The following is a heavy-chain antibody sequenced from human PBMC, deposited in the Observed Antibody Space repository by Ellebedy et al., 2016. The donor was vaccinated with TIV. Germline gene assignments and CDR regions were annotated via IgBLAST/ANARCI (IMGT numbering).Heavy chain of an antibody. D-gene: IGHD6-6*01. V-gene: IGHV1-2*04. J-gene: IGHJ5*01. Sequence: ASVKVSCKASRYTFTGYYLHWVRQAPGQGLEWMGWINPKSGGTSYAQKFQDSVTMTRDTSVTTGYMELRRLRHDDTAVYYCARIGSGSSDLDSWGQGTLVTVSS. CDR3: ARIGSGSSDLDS. CDR2: INPKSGGT. CDR1: RYTFTGYY.